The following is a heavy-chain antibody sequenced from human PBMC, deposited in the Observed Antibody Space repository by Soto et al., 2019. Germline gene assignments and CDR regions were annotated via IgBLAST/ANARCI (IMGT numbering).Heavy chain of an antibody. CDR3: ARENWFFDY. CDR1: GFSFEIYW. V-gene: IGHV3-7*01. D-gene: IGHD3-10*01. Sequence: VHLVESGGGLVQPWGSLRLSCAASGFSFEIYWMGWVRQAPGKGLEWVANINPDGSGEYYLDSVKGRFTISRDNAKNSVYLQMNSLVGDDTAVYYCARENWFFDYWGQGTPVTVSS. J-gene: IGHJ4*02. CDR2: INPDGSGE.